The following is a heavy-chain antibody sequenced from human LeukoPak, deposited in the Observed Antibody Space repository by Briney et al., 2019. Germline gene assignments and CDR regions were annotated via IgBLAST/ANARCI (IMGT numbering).Heavy chain of an antibody. Sequence: SETLSLTCSVSGGSMFSYYWNWFRQPPGKGLEWIGYIYSSGITNYNPPLRSRGTISVATSRNQFSLRLTSVTAEDTAIYYCARRAYYDSSGFHPTEGYFDLWGRGTLVTVSS. J-gene: IGHJ2*01. CDR3: ARRAYYDSSGFHPTEGYFDL. CDR2: IYSSGIT. CDR1: GGSMFSYY. D-gene: IGHD3-16*01. V-gene: IGHV4-4*08.